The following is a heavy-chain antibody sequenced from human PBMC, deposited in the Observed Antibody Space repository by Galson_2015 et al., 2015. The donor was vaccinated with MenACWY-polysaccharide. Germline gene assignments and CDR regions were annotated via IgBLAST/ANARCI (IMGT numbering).Heavy chain of an antibody. Sequence: SVKVSCKASGYTFTNYYIHWVRQAPGQGLEWLGFINPSGGSTSYAQKFQGRVTMTRDTSTGTVYVDLSSLRSEDTAVYYCARNAASGLDCWGHGTLVTVSS. CDR3: ARNAASGLDC. CDR1: GYTFTNYY. CDR2: INPSGGST. J-gene: IGHJ4*01. V-gene: IGHV1-46*01. D-gene: IGHD3-10*01.